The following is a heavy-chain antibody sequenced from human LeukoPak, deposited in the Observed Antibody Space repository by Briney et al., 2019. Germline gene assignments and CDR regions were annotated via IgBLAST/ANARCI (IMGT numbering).Heavy chain of an antibody. Sequence: GGSLRLSCAGSGFTFRNYAMSWVRQAPGKGLEWVSAISGAGYNTYYADSVKGRFTLSRDNSKNTLFLQMNSLRAEDTALYYCAKDLKEGFCSTTSCYGIDSWGQGTLVTVSS. CDR1: GFTFRNYA. V-gene: IGHV3-23*01. CDR3: AKDLKEGFCSTTSCYGIDS. D-gene: IGHD2-2*01. J-gene: IGHJ4*02. CDR2: ISGAGYNT.